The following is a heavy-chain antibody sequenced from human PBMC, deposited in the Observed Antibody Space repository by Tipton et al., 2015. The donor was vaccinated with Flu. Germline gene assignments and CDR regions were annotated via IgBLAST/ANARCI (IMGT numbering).Heavy chain of an antibody. CDR3: ARGVAGGFDV. CDR2: IYSTTYI. J-gene: IGHJ3*01. Sequence: GSLRLSCAASGFTVSGQYMSWVRQAPGKGLRWISVIYSTTYIYYADSVKGRFTISRDTSRNRVYLQMNNLRPDDTGSYYCARGVAGGFDVWGQGTTVTVSS. V-gene: IGHV3-66*02. CDR1: GFTVSGQY. D-gene: IGHD6-19*01.